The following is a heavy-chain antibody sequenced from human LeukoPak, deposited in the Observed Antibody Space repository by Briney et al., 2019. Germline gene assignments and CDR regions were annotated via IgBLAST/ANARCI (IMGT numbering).Heavy chain of an antibody. CDR2: IFPGDSDT. CDR3: ARHGLGGCSGGRCFTSFHYYGMDV. CDR1: GYSFSDYW. J-gene: IGHJ6*02. V-gene: IGHV5-51*01. Sequence: GESLKISCKGYGYSFSDYWIGWVRQMPGKGLEWMGIIFPGDSDTKYSPSFQGQVTVSVDKSLSTAYLQWTSLRASDTAIYYCARHGLGGCSGGRCFTSFHYYGMDVWGQGTTVTVSS. D-gene: IGHD2-15*01.